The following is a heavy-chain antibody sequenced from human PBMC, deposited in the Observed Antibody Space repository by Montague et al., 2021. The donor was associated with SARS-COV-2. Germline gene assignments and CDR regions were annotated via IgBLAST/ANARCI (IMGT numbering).Heavy chain of an antibody. J-gene: IGHJ3*02. CDR3: AREGALLWFAFDI. CDR2: ISYDGSNK. V-gene: IGHV3-30-3*01. Sequence: SLRLSCAASGFTFSSYAMHWVRQAPGKGLEWVAVISYDGSNKYYXDSVKGRFTISRDNSKNTLYLQMNSLRAEDTAVYYCAREGALLWFAFDIWGQGTMVTVSS. D-gene: IGHD3-10*01. CDR1: GFTFSSYA.